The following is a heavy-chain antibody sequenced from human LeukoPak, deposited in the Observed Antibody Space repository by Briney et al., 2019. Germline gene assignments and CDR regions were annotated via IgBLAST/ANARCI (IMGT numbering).Heavy chain of an antibody. CDR2: IYHSGST. CDR1: GVSISSSNW. V-gene: IGHV4-4*02. D-gene: IGHD2-2*01. CDR3: ARDMVGYCSSTSCFWGEYYFDY. Sequence: SGTLSLTCAVSGVSISSSNWWSWVRQPPGKGLEWIGEIYHSGSTNYNPSLKSRVTISVDKSKNQFSLKLSSVTAADTAVYYCARDMVGYCSSTSCFWGEYYFDYWGQGTLVTVSS. J-gene: IGHJ4*02.